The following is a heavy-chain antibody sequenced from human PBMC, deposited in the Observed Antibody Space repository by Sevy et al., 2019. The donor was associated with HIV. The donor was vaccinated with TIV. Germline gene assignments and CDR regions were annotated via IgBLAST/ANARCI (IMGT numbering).Heavy chain of an antibody. V-gene: IGHV3-21*01. CDR2: ISSSSSYI. CDR1: GFTFSSYS. D-gene: IGHD3-16*01. CDR3: ARDMRDYVWGSYPIDY. Sequence: GGSLRLSCAASGFTFSSYSMTWVRKAPGKGLEWVSSISSSSSYIYYADSVKGRLTISRNNAKNSLYLQMNSLRAEDTAVYYCARDMRDYVWGSYPIDYWGQGTLVTVSS. J-gene: IGHJ4*02.